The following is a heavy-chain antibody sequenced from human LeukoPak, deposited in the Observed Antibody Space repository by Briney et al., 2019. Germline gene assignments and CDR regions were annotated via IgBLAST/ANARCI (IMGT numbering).Heavy chain of an antibody. J-gene: IGHJ4*02. CDR1: GYSFNDYY. V-gene: IGHV1-2*02. D-gene: IGHD3-9*01. CDR2: INPNSGRT. CDR3: ARDSSDVLTGYYHF. Sequence: ASVKVSCKTSGYSFNDYYLHWVRQAPGQGLGWMGWINPNSGRTNSAPKFQGRVTLTTDTSITTAYMELTSLISGDTALYYCARDSSDVLTGYYHFWGQGTLVTVSS.